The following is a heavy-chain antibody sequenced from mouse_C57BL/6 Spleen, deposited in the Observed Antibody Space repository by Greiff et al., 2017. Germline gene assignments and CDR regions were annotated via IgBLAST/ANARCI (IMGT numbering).Heavy chain of an antibody. CDR2: IYPGSGST. CDR3: ARGRGYDGPMDY. J-gene: IGHJ4*01. D-gene: IGHD2-2*01. CDR1: GYTFTSYW. Sequence: QVQLQQPGAELVKPGASVKMSCKASGYTFTSYWITWVKQRPGQGLEWIGDIYPGSGSTNYNEKFKSKATLTVDTSSSTAYMQLSSLTSEDSAVYYCARGRGYDGPMDYWGQGTSVTVSS. V-gene: IGHV1-55*01.